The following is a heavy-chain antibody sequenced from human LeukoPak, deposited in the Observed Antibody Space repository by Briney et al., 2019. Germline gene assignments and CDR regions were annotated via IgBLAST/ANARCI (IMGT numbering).Heavy chain of an antibody. V-gene: IGHV1-69*04. CDR1: GGTFRRYA. Sequence: ASVNVSCKASGGTFRRYAINWVRQAPGQGLNSMGRIIPILGIANYAQKFQGRVTITADKSTSTAYMELSSLRSEDTAVYYCARAPTGGDAFDIWGQGTMVTVSS. J-gene: IGHJ3*02. D-gene: IGHD4-23*01. CDR3: ARAPTGGDAFDI. CDR2: IIPILGIA.